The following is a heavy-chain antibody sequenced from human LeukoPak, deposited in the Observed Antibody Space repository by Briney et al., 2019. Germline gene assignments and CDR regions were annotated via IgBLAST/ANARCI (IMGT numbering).Heavy chain of an antibody. V-gene: IGHV4-4*02. D-gene: IGHD3-22*01. CDR2: IYHSGST. CDR3: ARDGDSSGYSRFGFDP. J-gene: IGHJ5*02. Sequence: SGTLSLTCAVSGGSISSSNWWSWVRQPPGKGLEWIGEIYHSGSTNYNPSLKSRVTISVDKSKNQFSLKLSSVTAADTAVYYCARDGDSSGYSRFGFDPWGQGTLVTVSS. CDR1: GGSISSSNW.